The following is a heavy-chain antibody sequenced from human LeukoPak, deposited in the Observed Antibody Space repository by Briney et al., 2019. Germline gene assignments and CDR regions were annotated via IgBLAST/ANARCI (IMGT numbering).Heavy chain of an antibody. V-gene: IGHV1-69*13. D-gene: IGHD2-2*02. Sequence: ASVKVSCKASGGTFSSYAISWVRQAPGQGLEWMGGIIPIFGTANYAQKFQGRVTITADESTSTAYMELSSLRSEHTAVYYCARGGLGAYCSSTSCYTETYHDAFDIWGQGTMVTVSS. J-gene: IGHJ3*02. CDR2: IIPIFGTA. CDR1: GGTFSSYA. CDR3: ARGGLGAYCSSTSCYTETYHDAFDI.